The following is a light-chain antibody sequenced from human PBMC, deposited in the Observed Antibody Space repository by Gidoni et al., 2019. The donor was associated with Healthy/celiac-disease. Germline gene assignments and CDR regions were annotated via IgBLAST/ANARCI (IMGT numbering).Light chain of an antibody. CDR3: MQALQTPLFT. CDR2: LGS. V-gene: IGKV2-28*01. Sequence: DIVMTQSPLSLPVTPGGPASISCRSSQSLRHSNGYNYLDWYLQKPGQSPQLLIYLGSNRASGVPDRFSGSGAGTDFTLKISRVEAEDVGVYYCMQALQTPLFTFGPGTKVDIK. CDR1: QSLRHSNGYNY. J-gene: IGKJ3*01.